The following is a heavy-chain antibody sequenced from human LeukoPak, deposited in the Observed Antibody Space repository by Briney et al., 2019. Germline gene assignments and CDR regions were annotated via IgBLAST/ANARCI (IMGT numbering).Heavy chain of an antibody. J-gene: IGHJ1*01. CDR3: AKGYSSSWYFNYFQH. V-gene: IGHV3-23*01. Sequence: EGSLRLSCAASGFTFRSYAMSWVRQAPGKGLEWVSTVSGSGVDTYYADSVQGRFTISRDNSKNTLYLQMDSLRAEDTAVYYCAKGYSSSWYFNYFQHWGQGTLVTVSS. CDR2: VSGSGVDT. CDR1: GFTFRSYA. D-gene: IGHD6-13*01.